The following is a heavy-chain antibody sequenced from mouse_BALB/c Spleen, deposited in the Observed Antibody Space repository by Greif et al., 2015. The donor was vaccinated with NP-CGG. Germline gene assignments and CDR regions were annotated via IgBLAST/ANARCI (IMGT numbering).Heavy chain of an antibody. D-gene: IGHD2-4*01. CDR3: ARWDYDEAWFAY. Sequence: QVQLQQSGAELVKPGASVKLSCKASGYTFTSYWMHWVKQRPGQGLEWIGEINPSNGRTNYNEKFKSKATLTVDKSSSTAYMQLSSLTSEDSAVYYCARWDYDEAWFAYWGQGTLVTVSA. J-gene: IGHJ3*01. V-gene: IGHV1S81*02. CDR1: GYTFTSYW. CDR2: INPSNGRT.